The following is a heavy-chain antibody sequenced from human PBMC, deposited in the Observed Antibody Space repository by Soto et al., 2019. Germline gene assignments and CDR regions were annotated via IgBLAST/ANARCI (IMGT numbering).Heavy chain of an antibody. CDR1: GFTFSNYA. CDR3: AKAGRPYYDLWSENRFDP. J-gene: IGHJ5*02. D-gene: IGHD3-3*01. Sequence: GGSLRLSCAASGFTFSNYAMTWVRQAPGKGLEWVSSISGSGGATYYADSVKGWFTISRDDSKNTLYLQMNSLRAEDTALYYCAKAGRPYYDLWSENRFDPWGQGTLVTVSS. V-gene: IGHV3-23*01. CDR2: ISGSGGAT.